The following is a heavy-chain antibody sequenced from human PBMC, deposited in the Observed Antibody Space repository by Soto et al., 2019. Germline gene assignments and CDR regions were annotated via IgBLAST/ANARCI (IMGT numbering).Heavy chain of an antibody. V-gene: IGHV3-30*04. D-gene: IGHD6-13*01. J-gene: IGHJ4*02. CDR2: ISYDGSNK. CDR1: GFTFSSYA. Sequence: GGSLRLSCAASGFTFSSYAMHWVRQAPGKGLEWVAVISYDGSNKYYADSVKGRFTISRDNSKNTLYLQMNSLRAEDTAVYYCARDRGSSSWYLPDYWGQGTLVTVSS. CDR3: ARDRGSSSWYLPDY.